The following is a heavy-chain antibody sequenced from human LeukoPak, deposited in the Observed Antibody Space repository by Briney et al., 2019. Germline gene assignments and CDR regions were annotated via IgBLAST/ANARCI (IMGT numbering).Heavy chain of an antibody. CDR3: AKDIAFYREPLDY. CDR2: VRYDGTTK. V-gene: IGHV3-30*02. Sequence: GGSLRLSCAASGFTFSSKGMHWVRQAPGKGLEWVAFVRYDGTTKYYVDSVKGRFTISRDNSKNTLYLQMNSLRAEDTAVYYCAKDIAFYREPLDYWGQGALVTVSS. J-gene: IGHJ4*02. D-gene: IGHD1-26*01. CDR1: GFTFSSKG.